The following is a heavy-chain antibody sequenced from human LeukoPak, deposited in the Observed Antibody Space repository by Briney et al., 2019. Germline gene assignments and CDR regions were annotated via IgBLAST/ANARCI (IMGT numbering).Heavy chain of an antibody. CDR1: GFTFSSYA. D-gene: IGHD6-19*01. CDR3: AKDGGTSSGSSLDY. J-gene: IGHJ4*02. Sequence: PGGSLRLSCSASGFTFSSYAMHWVRQAPGKGLEWVAVISYDGSNKYYADSVKGRFTISRDNSKNTLYLQMNSLRAEDTAVYYCAKDGGTSSGSSLDYWGQGTLVTVSS. CDR2: ISYDGSNK. V-gene: IGHV3-30*04.